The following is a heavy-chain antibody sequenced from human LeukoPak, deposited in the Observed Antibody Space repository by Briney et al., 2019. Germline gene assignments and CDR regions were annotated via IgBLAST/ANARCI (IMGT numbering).Heavy chain of an antibody. J-gene: IGHJ4*02. CDR3: AKALVDPVRYYDFWSGLSGD. CDR2: ISYDGRQN. Sequence: GGSLRLSCAASGFTFSTYAMNWVRQAPGKGLEWVAVISYDGRQNYYADSVKGRFTISRDNSKNTLYLQMNSLRAEDTAVYYCAKALVDPVRYYDFWSGLSGDWGQGTLVTVSS. CDR1: GFTFSTYA. V-gene: IGHV3-30*04. D-gene: IGHD3-3*01.